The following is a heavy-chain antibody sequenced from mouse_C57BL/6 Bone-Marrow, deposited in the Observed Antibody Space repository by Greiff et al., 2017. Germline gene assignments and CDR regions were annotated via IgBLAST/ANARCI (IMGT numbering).Heavy chain of an antibody. CDR3: ASPLVAY. J-gene: IGHJ3*01. V-gene: IGHV1-55*01. CDR2: IYPGSGST. CDR1: GYTFTSYW. Sequence: QVQLQQPGAELVKPGASVKMSCKASGYTFTSYWITWVKQRPGQGLEWIGDIYPGSGSTNYNEKFKSKATLTVDTSSSTAYMQLSSRTSEVSAVYYCASPLVAYWGQGTLVTVSA.